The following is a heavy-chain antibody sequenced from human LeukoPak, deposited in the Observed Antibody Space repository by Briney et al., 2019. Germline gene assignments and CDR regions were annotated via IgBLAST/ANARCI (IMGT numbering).Heavy chain of an antibody. CDR2: IKEDGSEK. CDR3: ARDPYNGNYGDSYYYYMDV. V-gene: IGHV3-7*01. Sequence: HSGGSLRLSCAASGFTFSSYEMNWVRQAPGKGLEWVANIKEDGSEKYYVDSVKGRFTISRDNAKNSLYLQMNSLRVEDTAVYYCARDPYNGNYGDSYYYYMDVWGKGTTVTISS. J-gene: IGHJ6*03. CDR1: GFTFSSYE. D-gene: IGHD1-26*01.